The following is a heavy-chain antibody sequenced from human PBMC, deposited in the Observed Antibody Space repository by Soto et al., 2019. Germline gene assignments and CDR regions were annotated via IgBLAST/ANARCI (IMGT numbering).Heavy chain of an antibody. CDR1: GGSISYNSYY. D-gene: IGHD2-21*01. CDR3: ARLVVVAPVANV. CDR2: IFYPGTT. V-gene: IGHV4-39*02. Sequence: QLHLQESGPGLVKPSETLSLTCSVSGGSISYNSYYWGWIRQPPGKGLEWVGGIFYPGTTDNSPSLKDRVTISMDTSKNSFSLNMTSVTAADTAVYFCARLVVVAPVANVWGQGALVTVSS. J-gene: IGHJ4*02.